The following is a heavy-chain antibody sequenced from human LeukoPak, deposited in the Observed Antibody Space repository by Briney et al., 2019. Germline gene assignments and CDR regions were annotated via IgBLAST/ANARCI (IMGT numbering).Heavy chain of an antibody. V-gene: IGHV4-59*01. CDR2: IYYSGST. CDR1: GGSISSYY. CDR3: AAGTYDSSGYYYQPPPFDY. Sequence: SETLSLTCTVSGGSISSYYWSWIRQPPGKGLGWIGYIYYSGSTNYNPSLKSRVTISVDTSKNQFSLKLSSVTVADTAVYYCAAGTYDSSGYYYQPPPFDYWGQGTLVTVSS. D-gene: IGHD3-22*01. J-gene: IGHJ4*02.